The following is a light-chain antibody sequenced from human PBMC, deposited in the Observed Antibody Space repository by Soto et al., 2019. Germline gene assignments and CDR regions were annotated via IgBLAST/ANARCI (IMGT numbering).Light chain of an antibody. V-gene: IGKV1-39*01. CDR3: QQSYSTPRT. CDR2: AAS. Sequence: DIQITQSPSSLSASVGDRVTITCRASQSISSYLNWYQQKPGKAPKLLIYAASSLQSGVPSRFSGSGSGTDLTLTISSLQPEDFATYYCQQSYSTPRTFGQGTKVDIX. J-gene: IGKJ1*01. CDR1: QSISSY.